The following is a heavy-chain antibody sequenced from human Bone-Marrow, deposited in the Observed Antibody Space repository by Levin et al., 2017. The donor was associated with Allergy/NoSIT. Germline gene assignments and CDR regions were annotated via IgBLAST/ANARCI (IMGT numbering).Heavy chain of an antibody. Sequence: SQTLSLTCAVYGGSFSGSYWSWIRQPPGKGLEWIGEINHSGSTNYNPSLKSRVTISVDTSKNQFSLKLSSVTAADTAVYYCARVSWSVTNFDYWGQGTLVTVSS. V-gene: IGHV4-34*01. J-gene: IGHJ4*02. CDR1: GGSFSGSY. CDR2: INHSGST. CDR3: ARVSWSVTNFDY. D-gene: IGHD4-17*01.